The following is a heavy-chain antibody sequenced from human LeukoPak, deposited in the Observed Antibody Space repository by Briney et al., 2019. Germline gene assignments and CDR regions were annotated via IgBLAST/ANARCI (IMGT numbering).Heavy chain of an antibody. CDR1: GYTFNYFA. D-gene: IGHD3-10*01. CDR2: INVDNDDT. Sequence: ASVKVSCKASGYTFNYFAMHWVRQAPGQRPEWMGCINVDNDDTRYSQKFQGRVTITSDTSASTVYMELSSLRFEDTAVYYCARDGSGSQGVNWFDPWGPGTQVTVSS. CDR3: ARDGSGSQGVNWFDP. J-gene: IGHJ5*02. V-gene: IGHV1-3*01.